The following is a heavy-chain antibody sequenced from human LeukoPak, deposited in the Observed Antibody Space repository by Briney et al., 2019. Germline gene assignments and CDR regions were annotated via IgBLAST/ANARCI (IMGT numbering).Heavy chain of an antibody. Sequence: GGSLRLSCAASGFTFDDYAMHWVRQAPGKGLEWVSSISSFSSYIYYADSVKGRFTISRDNAKNSLYLQMNSLRAEDTAMYYCARDGDCSGGSCNKRFDYWGQGSLVTVSS. J-gene: IGHJ4*02. V-gene: IGHV3-21*01. CDR3: ARDGDCSGGSCNKRFDY. D-gene: IGHD2-15*01. CDR1: GFTFDDYA. CDR2: ISSFSSYI.